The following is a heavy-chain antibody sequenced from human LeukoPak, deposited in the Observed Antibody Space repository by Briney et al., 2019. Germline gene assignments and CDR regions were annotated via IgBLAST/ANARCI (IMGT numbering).Heavy chain of an antibody. CDR2: INWDGASP. D-gene: IGHD6-19*01. CDR1: GFTFDDSV. V-gene: IGHV3-43D*03. Sequence: GGSLRLSCAASGFTFDDSVMHWVSQAPGKALEWVSLINWDGASPYYADSVKGRFTISRDNSKDSLHLQMNSLRPEDTAWYYCAKGRGGSGWYAEYWGQGTLVTVSS. J-gene: IGHJ4*02. CDR3: AKGRGGSGWYAEY.